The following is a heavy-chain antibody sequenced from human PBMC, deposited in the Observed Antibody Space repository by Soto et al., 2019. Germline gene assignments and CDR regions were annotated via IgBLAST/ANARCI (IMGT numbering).Heavy chain of an antibody. CDR2: ISYDGNNK. Sequence: QVQLVESGGGVVQPGRSLRLSCAASGFTFNSYAMQWVRQAPGKGLEWVAVISYDGNNKYYADSVKGRLTISRDNFNNTLYLQMNSLRGEDTAVYYCARGDTDYWGQGTLVTVSS. CDR3: ARGDTDY. CDR1: GFTFNSYA. V-gene: IGHV3-30-3*01. J-gene: IGHJ4*02.